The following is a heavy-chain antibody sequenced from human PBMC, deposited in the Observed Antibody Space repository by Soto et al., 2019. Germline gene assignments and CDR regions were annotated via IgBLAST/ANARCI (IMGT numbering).Heavy chain of an antibody. CDR2: ISSSSSYT. V-gene: IGHV3-11*05. Sequence: QVQLVESGGGLVKPGGSLRLSCAASGFIFSDYYMSWIRQAPGKGLEWVSYISSSSSYTNYADSVKGRFTISRDNAKNSLYLQMNSLRAENTAVYYCATRNTPSAEDWGQGTLVTVSS. CDR1: GFIFSDYY. CDR3: ATRNTPSAED. J-gene: IGHJ4*02.